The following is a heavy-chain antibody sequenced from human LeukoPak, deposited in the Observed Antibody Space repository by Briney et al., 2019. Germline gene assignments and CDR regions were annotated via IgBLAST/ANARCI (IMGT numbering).Heavy chain of an antibody. Sequence: APVKVSCKASGYTFTSYDINWVRQATGQGLEWMGWMNPNSGNTGYAQKFQGRVTMTRNTSISTAYMELSSLRSEDTAVYYCARRGTVTIRRLYYYYMDVWGKGTTVTISS. V-gene: IGHV1-8*01. CDR3: ARRGTVTIRRLYYYYMDV. D-gene: IGHD4-17*01. J-gene: IGHJ6*03. CDR1: GYTFTSYD. CDR2: MNPNSGNT.